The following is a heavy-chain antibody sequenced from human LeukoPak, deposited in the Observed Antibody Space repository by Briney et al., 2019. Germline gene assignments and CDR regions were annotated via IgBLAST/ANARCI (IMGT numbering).Heavy chain of an antibody. CDR3: ARSPYYYGSGSYHYFDY. Sequence: SETLSLTCTVSGGSISSYYWSWIRQPPGKGLEWIGYIYYSGSTNYNPSLKSRVTISVDTSKNQFSLKLSSVTAADTAVYYCARSPYYYGSGSYHYFDYWGQGTLVTVSS. CDR1: GGSISSYY. D-gene: IGHD3-10*01. V-gene: IGHV4-59*01. J-gene: IGHJ4*02. CDR2: IYYSGST.